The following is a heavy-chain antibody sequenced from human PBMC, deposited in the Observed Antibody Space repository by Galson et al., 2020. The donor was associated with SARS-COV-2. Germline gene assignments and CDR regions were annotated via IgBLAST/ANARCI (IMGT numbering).Heavy chain of an antibody. CDR1: GYTFDDYA. D-gene: IGHD6-13*01. CDR2: ISWNNGHV. Sequence: GQSMTPSCAASGYTFDDYAIHCVRQAPGTGLEWVSHISWNNGHVGYADSVKGRLTISRDNPNNALYLQMNSLRPEDTALYYCTKNMTYGSSWVDAFDIWGQGTMVTVSS. J-gene: IGHJ3*02. V-gene: IGHV3-9*01. CDR3: TKNMTYGSSWVDAFDI.